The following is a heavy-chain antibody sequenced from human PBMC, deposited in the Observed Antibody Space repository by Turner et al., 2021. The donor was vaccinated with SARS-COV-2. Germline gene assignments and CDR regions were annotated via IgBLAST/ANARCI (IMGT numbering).Heavy chain of an antibody. CDR2: ISGGGGSI. CDR1: GFRFNTFA. Sequence: EVQLLESGGGLVQPGGSLRLSCVASGFRFNTFAMSWVRQAPGEGLGWVEAISGGGGSISYADSVKGRFAISRDNSKNTLYLQMNSLRAEDTAVYYCAKDLTFIVVNDVVDAWGQGTTVTVSS. J-gene: IGHJ6*02. CDR3: AKDLTFIVVNDVVDA. V-gene: IGHV3-23*01. D-gene: IGHD2-2*01.